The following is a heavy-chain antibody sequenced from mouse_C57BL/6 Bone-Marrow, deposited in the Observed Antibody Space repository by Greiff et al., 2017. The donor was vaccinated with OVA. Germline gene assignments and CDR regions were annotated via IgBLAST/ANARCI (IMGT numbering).Heavy chain of an antibody. CDR1: GYTFTSYW. J-gene: IGHJ1*03. Sequence: QVQLQQPGAELVRPGSSVKLSCKASGYTFTSYWMDWVKQRPGQGLEWIGNIYPSDSETHYNQKFKDKATLTVDKSSSTAYMQLSSLTSEDSAVYYCARWDYYYGSRWYFDVWGTGTTVTVSS. CDR2: IYPSDSET. CDR3: ARWDYYYGSRWYFDV. V-gene: IGHV1-61*01. D-gene: IGHD1-1*01.